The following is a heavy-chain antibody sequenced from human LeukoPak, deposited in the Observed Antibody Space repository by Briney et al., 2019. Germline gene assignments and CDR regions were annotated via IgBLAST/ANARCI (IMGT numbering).Heavy chain of an antibody. D-gene: IGHD3-10*01. J-gene: IGHJ6*02. CDR1: GFTFSSYA. CDR2: ISGSGGST. V-gene: IGHV3-23*01. Sequence: GGSLRLSCAASGFTFSSYAMSWVRQAPGKGLEWVSAISGSGGSTYYADSVRGRFTISRDNSKNTLYLQMNSLRAEDTAVYYCAKRFGDLSGMDVWGQGTTVTVSS. CDR3: AKRFGDLSGMDV.